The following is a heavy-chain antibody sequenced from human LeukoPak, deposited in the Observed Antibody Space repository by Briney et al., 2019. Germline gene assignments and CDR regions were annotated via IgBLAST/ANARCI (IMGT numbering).Heavy chain of an antibody. J-gene: IGHJ5*02. Sequence: ASVKVSCKTSGYTFTNYGISWVRQAPGQGLEWMGWISGYNGYTNYAQKLQGRVTMTTDTSTSTAYMELRSLRSDDTAVYYCARDNSVGDIAWWFDPWGQGTLVTVSS. CDR3: ARDNSVGDIAWWFDP. V-gene: IGHV1-18*01. D-gene: IGHD3-16*02. CDR2: ISGYNGYT. CDR1: GYTFTNYG.